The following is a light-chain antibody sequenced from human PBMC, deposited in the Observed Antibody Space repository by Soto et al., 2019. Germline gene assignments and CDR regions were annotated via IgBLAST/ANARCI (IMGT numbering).Light chain of an antibody. CDR1: QSVYSN. Sequence: EIVMTQSPATLSVSPGGRATLSCRASQSVYSNLAWYQQKPGQAPRLLIYGASTRATGIPARFSGSGAGTDFTLTISSLQSEDSAVYYCQQYNNWPPVTCGGGTRVEIK. CDR2: GAS. V-gene: IGKV3-15*01. J-gene: IGKJ4*01. CDR3: QQYNNWPPVT.